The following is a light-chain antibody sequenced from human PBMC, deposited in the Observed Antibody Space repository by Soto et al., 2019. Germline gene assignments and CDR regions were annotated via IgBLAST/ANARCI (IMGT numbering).Light chain of an antibody. CDR3: SSKRTTASLV. Sequence: QSVLTQPASVSGSPGQTIPISCTGTSSDVGAYNYVSWYQQHPGKAPKLMIYEVSNRPSGVSDRFSGSKSGNTASLTISGLQAADEADYYCSSKRTTASLVFGTGTKVTVL. J-gene: IGLJ1*01. CDR1: SSDVGAYNY. V-gene: IGLV2-14*01. CDR2: EVS.